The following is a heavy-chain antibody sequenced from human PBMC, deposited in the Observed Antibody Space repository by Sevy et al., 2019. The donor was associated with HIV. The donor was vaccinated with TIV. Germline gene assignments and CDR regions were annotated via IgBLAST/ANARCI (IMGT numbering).Heavy chain of an antibody. CDR3: ARERNSLIAAAGNDAFDI. J-gene: IGHJ3*02. D-gene: IGHD6-13*01. Sequence: GGSLRLSCAASGFTFSSYSMNWVRQAPGKGLEWVSSISSSSSYIYYADSVKGRFTISRDNAKNSLYLQMNGLRAEDTAVYYCARERNSLIAAAGNDAFDIWGQGTMVTVSS. CDR1: GFTFSSYS. V-gene: IGHV3-21*01. CDR2: ISSSSSYI.